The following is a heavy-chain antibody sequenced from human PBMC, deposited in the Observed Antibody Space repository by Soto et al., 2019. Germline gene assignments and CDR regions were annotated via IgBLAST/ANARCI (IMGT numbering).Heavy chain of an antibody. J-gene: IGHJ4*02. CDR1: GYTFRSHP. Sequence: GASVKVSCKASGYTFRSHPIHWMRQAPGQSLEWMAWINGGNGDTKYSQKFQGRVIITKDTSASTAYMEMSSLRSEDTAIYYWVRGGLGSKWLFDNWGQGTPVTVSS. D-gene: IGHD6-13*01. V-gene: IGHV1-3*01. CDR2: INGGNGDT. CDR3: VRGGLGSKWLFDN.